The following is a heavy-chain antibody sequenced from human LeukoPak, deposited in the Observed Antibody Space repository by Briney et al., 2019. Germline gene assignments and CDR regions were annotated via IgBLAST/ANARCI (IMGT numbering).Heavy chain of an antibody. J-gene: IGHJ3*02. D-gene: IGHD1-7*01. V-gene: IGHV3-53*01. CDR1: GFTVSTNY. CDR2: IYSGGST. Sequence: PGGSLRLSCAAAGFTVSTNYMSWVRQAPGKGLEWVSVIYSGGSTYYVDSVKGRFTISRDNSKNTLYLQMNSLRAEDTAVYYCARRRELLRGAFDIWGQGTMVTVSS. CDR3: ARRRELLRGAFDI.